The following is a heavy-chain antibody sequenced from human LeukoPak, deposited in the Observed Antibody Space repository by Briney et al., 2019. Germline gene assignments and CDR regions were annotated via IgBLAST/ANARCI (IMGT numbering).Heavy chain of an antibody. CDR1: GYTLTELS. V-gene: IGHV1-24*01. Sequence: VASVKVSCKVSGYTLTELSMHWVRQAPGKGLEWMGGFDPEDGETIYAQKFQGRVTMTEDTSTDTAYMELSSLRSEDTAVYYCATLTVVRGFDYYYYMDVWGKGTTVTISS. CDR2: FDPEDGET. D-gene: IGHD3-10*01. J-gene: IGHJ6*03. CDR3: ATLTVVRGFDYYYYMDV.